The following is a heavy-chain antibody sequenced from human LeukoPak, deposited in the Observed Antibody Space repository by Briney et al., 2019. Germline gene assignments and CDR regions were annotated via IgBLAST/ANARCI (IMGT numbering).Heavy chain of an antibody. V-gene: IGHV4-34*01. CDR3: ARRYDYVWGSYRYTGPNWFDP. CDR2: INHSGST. D-gene: IGHD3-16*02. Sequence: SETLSLTCAVYGGSFSGYYWSWIRQPPGKGLEWIGEINHSGSTNYNPSLKSRVTISVDTSKTQFSLKLSSVTAADTAVYYCARRYDYVWGSYRYTGPNWFDPWGQGTLVTVSS. J-gene: IGHJ5*02. CDR1: GGSFSGYY.